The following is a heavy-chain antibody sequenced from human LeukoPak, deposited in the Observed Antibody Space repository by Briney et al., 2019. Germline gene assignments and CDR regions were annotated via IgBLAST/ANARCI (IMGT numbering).Heavy chain of an antibody. CDR1: GYSFTSYW. V-gene: IGHV5-51*01. CDR2: IYPGDSDT. J-gene: IGHJ4*02. Sequence: GESLKISCKGSGYSFTSYWIRWVRQMPGKGLEWMGIIYPGDSDTRYSPSFQGQVTISADKSISTAYLQWSSLKASDTAMYYYVRPIPSGSYYYFDYWGQGTLVTVSS. D-gene: IGHD1-26*01. CDR3: VRPIPSGSYYYFDY.